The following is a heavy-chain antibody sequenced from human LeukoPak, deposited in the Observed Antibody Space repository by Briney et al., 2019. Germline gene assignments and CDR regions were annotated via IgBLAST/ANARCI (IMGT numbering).Heavy chain of an antibody. D-gene: IGHD3-22*01. J-gene: IGHJ6*02. CDR3: ARHAYYYDSSGYSRYYYYYYGMDV. CDR2: TYPGDSDT. V-gene: IGHV5-51*01. Sequence: GESLKISCKGSGYSFTSYWIGWVRQMPGKGLEWMGITYPGDSDTRYSPSFQGQVTISADKSISTAYLQWSSLKASDTAMYYCARHAYYYDSSGYSRYYYYYYGMDVWGQGTTVTVSS. CDR1: GYSFTSYW.